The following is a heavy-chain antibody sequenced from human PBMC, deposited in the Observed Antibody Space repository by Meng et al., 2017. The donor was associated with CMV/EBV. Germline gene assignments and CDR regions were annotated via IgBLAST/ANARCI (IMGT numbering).Heavy chain of an antibody. CDR2: IKQEGSEK. D-gene: IGHD3-10*01. CDR3: ARLFTDAFDI. CDR1: GFTFSSYW. J-gene: IGHJ3*02. V-gene: IGHV3-7*01. Sequence: GESLKISCAASGFTFSSYWMSWVRQAPGKGLEWVANIKQEGSEKYYVDSVKGRFTISRDNAKNSLYLQMNSLRAEDTAVYYCARLFTDAFDIWGQGTMVTVSS.